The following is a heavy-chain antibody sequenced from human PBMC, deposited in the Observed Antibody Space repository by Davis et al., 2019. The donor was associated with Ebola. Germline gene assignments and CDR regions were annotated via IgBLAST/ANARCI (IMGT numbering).Heavy chain of an antibody. Sequence: ASVKVSCKASGYSFNLYALQWVRQAPGQSLEWMGWISPHIGNTKYSQKFQGRVTISRDTSASTAYMELSSLRSEDTAVYYCARISAQLVDYWGQGTLVTVSS. D-gene: IGHD2-2*01. V-gene: IGHV1-3*01. J-gene: IGHJ4*02. CDR1: GYSFNLYA. CDR3: ARISAQLVDY. CDR2: ISPHIGNT.